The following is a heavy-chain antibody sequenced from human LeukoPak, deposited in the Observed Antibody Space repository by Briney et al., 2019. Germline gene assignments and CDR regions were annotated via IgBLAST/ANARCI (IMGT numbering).Heavy chain of an antibody. J-gene: IGHJ4*02. CDR3: ARNYYDSSGYYYFDY. Sequence: ASVTVSCKVSGYTLTELSMHWVRQAPGKGLEWMGGFDPEDGETIYAQKFQGRVTMTEDTSTDTAYMELSSLRSEDTAVYYCARNYYDSSGYYYFDYWGQGTLVTVSS. D-gene: IGHD3-22*01. CDR1: GYTLTELS. CDR2: FDPEDGET. V-gene: IGHV1-24*01.